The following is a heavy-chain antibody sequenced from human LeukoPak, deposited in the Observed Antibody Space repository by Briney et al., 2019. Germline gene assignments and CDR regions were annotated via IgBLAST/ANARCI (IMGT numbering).Heavy chain of an antibody. CDR2: ISVSGGTT. Sequence: GGSLRLSCVASGFTFSTNAMNWARRAPGKGLEWVSGISVSGGTTFYADSVKGRFTISRDNSKNTLYLQMNSLRVEDTAVYYCAKQSSGWLSEYFDYWGQGTPVTVSS. V-gene: IGHV3-23*01. J-gene: IGHJ4*02. D-gene: IGHD6-19*01. CDR1: GFTFSTNA. CDR3: AKQSSGWLSEYFDY.